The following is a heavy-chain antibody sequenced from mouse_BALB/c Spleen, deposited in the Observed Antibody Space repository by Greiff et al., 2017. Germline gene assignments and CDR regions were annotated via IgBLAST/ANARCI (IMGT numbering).Heavy chain of an antibody. Sequence: EVHLVESGTVLARPGASVKMSCKASGYSFTSYWMHWVKQRPGQGLEWIGAIYPGNSDTSYNQKFKGKAKLTAVTSASTAYMELSSLANEDSAVYYCTKGGYYVPDYWGQGTTLTVSS. CDR3: TKGGYYVPDY. CDR1: GYSFTSYW. CDR2: IYPGNSDT. D-gene: IGHD2-3*01. J-gene: IGHJ2*01. V-gene: IGHV1-5*01.